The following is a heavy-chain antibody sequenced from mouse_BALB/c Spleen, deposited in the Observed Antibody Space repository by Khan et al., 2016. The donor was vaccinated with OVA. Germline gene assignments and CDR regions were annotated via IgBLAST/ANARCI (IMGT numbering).Heavy chain of an antibody. V-gene: IGHV1-7*01. CDR2: INPSTGYT. Sequence: VQLQQSGAELAKPGASVKMSCKASGYTFTTYWMHWIKQRPGQGLEWIGYINPSTGYTEYNQKFKDKATLTTDKSSSTAYMQLRSLTFEDSAVYYCKRRGLYGILAYWGQGTLVTVSA. CDR3: KRRGLYGILAY. J-gene: IGHJ3*01. CDR1: GYTFTTYW. D-gene: IGHD2-10*02.